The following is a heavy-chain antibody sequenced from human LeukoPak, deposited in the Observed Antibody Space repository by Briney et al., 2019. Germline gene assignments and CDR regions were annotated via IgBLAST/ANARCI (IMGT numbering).Heavy chain of an antibody. V-gene: IGHV3-23*01. CDR3: ARAWQQRVRGYYFDY. CDR1: GFTFRSYA. J-gene: IGHJ4*02. D-gene: IGHD6-13*01. Sequence: GGSLRLSCAASGFTFRSYALSWVRQSPGKGLEWVSCISGSGGSTYYADSVKGRFTISRDNSKNTLYLQMNSLRAEDTAVYYCARAWQQRVRGYYFDYWGQGTLVTVSS. CDR2: ISGSGGST.